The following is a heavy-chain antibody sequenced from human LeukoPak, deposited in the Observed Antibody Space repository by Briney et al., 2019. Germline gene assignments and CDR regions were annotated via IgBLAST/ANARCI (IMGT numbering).Heavy chain of an antibody. CDR2: ISSSSSYI. CDR1: GFTFSSYS. D-gene: IGHD3-3*01. J-gene: IGHJ6*02. CDR3: ARIPTKDYDFWSGSYYYGMDV. Sequence: GGSLRLSCAASGFTFSSYSMSWVRQAPGKGLEWVSSISSSSSYIYYADSVKGRFTISGDNAKNSLYLQMNSLRAEDTAVYYCARIPTKDYDFWSGSYYYGMDVWGQGTTVTVSS. V-gene: IGHV3-21*01.